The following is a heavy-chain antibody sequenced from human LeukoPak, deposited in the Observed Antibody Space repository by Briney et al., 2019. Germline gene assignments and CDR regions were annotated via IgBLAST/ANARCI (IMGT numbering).Heavy chain of an antibody. CDR3: ARAGSGLYVDY. Sequence: ASVKVSCKASGYTFTGYYMHWVRQAPGQRLEWMGWINPNSGGTNYAQKLQGRVTRTTDTSTSTAYMELRSLGSDDTALYSSARAGSGLYVDYRGQVTLVTAS. V-gene: IGHV1-2*02. D-gene: IGHD6-19*01. J-gene: IGHJ4*02. CDR1: GYTFTGYY. CDR2: INPNSGGT.